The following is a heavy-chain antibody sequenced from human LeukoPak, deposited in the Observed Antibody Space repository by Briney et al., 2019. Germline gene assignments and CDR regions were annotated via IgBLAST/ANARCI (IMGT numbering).Heavy chain of an antibody. Sequence: ASVKVSCKASGYTFTGYYMYWVRQAPGQGLEWMGWINPNSGGTKYGQKFQGRIIMTSDTSTSTAYMELSSLRPDDTAVFYCATVSVSSSSGFDYWGQGTLVTVSS. J-gene: IGHJ4*02. V-gene: IGHV1-2*02. CDR3: ATVSVSSSSGFDY. CDR1: GYTFTGYY. CDR2: INPNSGGT. D-gene: IGHD6-6*01.